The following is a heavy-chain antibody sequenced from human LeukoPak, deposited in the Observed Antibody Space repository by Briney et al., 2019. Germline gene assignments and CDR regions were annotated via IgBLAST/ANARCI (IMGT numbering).Heavy chain of an antibody. CDR1: GDSISSYY. CDR2: IKTSGNT. Sequence: PSATLSLTCNASGDSISSYYRSWIRQPAGQGLEWIGRIKTSGNTTYKAPLKSRGTMSVDDTNNHLSLMVRTVTAADEAGVYCGGGARYFDYWGQGTLVTVSS. V-gene: IGHV4-4*07. D-gene: IGHD4-23*01. J-gene: IGHJ4*02. CDR3: GGGARYFDY.